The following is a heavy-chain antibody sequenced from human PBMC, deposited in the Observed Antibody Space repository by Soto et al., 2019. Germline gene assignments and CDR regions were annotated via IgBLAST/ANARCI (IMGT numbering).Heavy chain of an antibody. J-gene: IGHJ6*03. CDR2: VLYDGSNE. D-gene: IGHD3-10*01. CDR3: AKGEFEYSGSFQDYLDV. Sequence: QVQLVESGGGVVQPGRSLRLSCGASGFTFSRHNIHWVRQAPGKGLEWVAAVLYDGSNEYYADSVKGRFTISRDNSKNTMYLQMNSLRAENTAVHYCAKGEFEYSGSFQDYLDVRGKGTTVTVS. CDR1: GFTFSRHN. V-gene: IGHV3-30*18.